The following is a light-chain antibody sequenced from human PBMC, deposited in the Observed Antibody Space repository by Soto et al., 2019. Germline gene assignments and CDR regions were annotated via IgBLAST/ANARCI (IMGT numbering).Light chain of an antibody. J-gene: IGLJ2*01. CDR1: SSDVGGYNY. CDR3: SSYTSSSTLV. CDR2: DVS. Sequence: QSALTQPASVSGSPGQSITISCTGPSSDVGGYNYVSWYQQHPGKAPKLMIYDVSNRPSGVSNRFSGSKSGNTASLTISGLQADDEADYYCSSYTSSSTLVFGGGTKLTFL. V-gene: IGLV2-14*01.